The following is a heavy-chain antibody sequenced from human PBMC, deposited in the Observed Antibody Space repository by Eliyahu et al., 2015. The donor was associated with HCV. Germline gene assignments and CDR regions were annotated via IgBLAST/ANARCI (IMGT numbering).Heavy chain of an antibody. CDR3: ARVNCSGGSCPVKFFDY. CDR1: GGSISSTSYY. D-gene: IGHD2-15*01. J-gene: IGHJ4*02. Sequence: QLQLQESGPGLVKPSETLSLTCTVSGGSISSTSYYWGWIRQPPGKGLEWIGSIYYSGSTYYNPSLKSRVTISVDTSKNQFSLKLSSVTAADTAVFYCARVNCSGGSCPVKFFDYWGQGTLVTVSS. CDR2: IYYSGST. V-gene: IGHV4-39*01.